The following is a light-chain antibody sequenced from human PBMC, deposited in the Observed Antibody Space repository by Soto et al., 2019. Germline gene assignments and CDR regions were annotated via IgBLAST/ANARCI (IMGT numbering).Light chain of an antibody. CDR1: SSNIGGNS. CDR3: ASWDRSLSAHV. CDR2: DDN. Sequence: QSAMTQPPSVSAAPGQKVTISCSGSSSNIGGNSVSWYQQLPGTAPKLLIYDDNKRPSGIPDRFSGSKSGTSATLGITGFQTGDGADYYCASWDRSLSAHVFGTGTKLTVL. V-gene: IGLV1-51*01. J-gene: IGLJ1*01.